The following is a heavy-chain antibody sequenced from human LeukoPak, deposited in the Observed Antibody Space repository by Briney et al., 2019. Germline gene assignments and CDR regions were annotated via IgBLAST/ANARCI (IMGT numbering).Heavy chain of an antibody. CDR2: MYYTART. J-gene: IGHJ4*02. Sequence: SETLSLTCTVSGASISSYYWSWIRQPPGKGREWNGYMYYTARTNYNPSPNNRVTMSVHTYRNKFSRNLMSVTAADTAVYYCARGDYDILTGYHTHFDYWGQGTLVTVSS. V-gene: IGHV4-59*01. CDR1: GASISSYY. CDR3: ARGDYDILTGYHTHFDY. D-gene: IGHD3-9*01.